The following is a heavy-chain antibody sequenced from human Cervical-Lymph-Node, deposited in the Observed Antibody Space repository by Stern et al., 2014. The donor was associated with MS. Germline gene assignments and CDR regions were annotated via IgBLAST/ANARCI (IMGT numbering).Heavy chain of an antibody. J-gene: IGHJ4*02. Sequence: QVQLVQSGAEVKKPGGSVKVSCKASGDTFITSGFTWVRQAPGQGLEWLGWISGYNGKTHYAPTVQGRVTMSTRTSPSTLYIELRSLRSDDTAVYYCARDSSDGFDNWGQGTLVTVSS. CDR1: GDTFITSG. CDR2: ISGYNGKT. CDR3: ARDSSDGFDN. V-gene: IGHV1-18*01. D-gene: IGHD6-19*01.